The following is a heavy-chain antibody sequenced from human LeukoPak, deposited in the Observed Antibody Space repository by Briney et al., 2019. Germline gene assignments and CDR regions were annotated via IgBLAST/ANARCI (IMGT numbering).Heavy chain of an antibody. J-gene: IGHJ4*02. D-gene: IGHD6-13*01. Sequence: SQTLSLTCAISGDSVSSNSAAWNWIRQSPSRGLEWLGRTYYRSKWYNDYAVSVKSRITINPDTSKNQFSLQLNSVTPEDTAVYYCARVVFGAVSAAAGGPIDYWGQGTLVTVSS. CDR3: ARVVFGAVSAAAGGPIDY. V-gene: IGHV6-1*01. CDR2: TYYRSKWYN. CDR1: GDSVSSNSAA.